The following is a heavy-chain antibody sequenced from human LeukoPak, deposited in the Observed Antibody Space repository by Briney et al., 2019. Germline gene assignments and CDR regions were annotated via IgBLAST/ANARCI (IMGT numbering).Heavy chain of an antibody. CDR3: ARGNPTNYGAYLYYFDY. J-gene: IGHJ4*02. CDR2: INPSGGGT. CDR1: GYTFTTYY. Sequence: GASVKISFKASGYTFTTYYMHWVRQAPGQGXEWMGIINPSGGGTNYAQEFQGRVTMTRDTSTSTVYMDLNNLRSDDTAVYYCARGNPTNYGAYLYYFDYWGQGTLVTVSS. V-gene: IGHV1-46*01. D-gene: IGHD4-17*01.